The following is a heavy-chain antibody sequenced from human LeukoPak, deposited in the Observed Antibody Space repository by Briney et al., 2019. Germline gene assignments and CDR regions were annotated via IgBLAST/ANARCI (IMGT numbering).Heavy chain of an antibody. V-gene: IGHV3-30*18. CDR3: AKIRPRARTAAANAFYALDV. CDR2: MSSDGNNK. CDR1: GFTFSTYG. D-gene: IGHD2-15*01. Sequence: GGSLRLSCAASGFTFSTYGMHWVRRAPGKGLEWVAIMSSDGNNKYYGDSVKGRSIISRDNSKNTLYLQLNSLRIEDTAVYYCAKIRPRARTAAANAFYALDVWGHGTTVIVSS. J-gene: IGHJ6*02.